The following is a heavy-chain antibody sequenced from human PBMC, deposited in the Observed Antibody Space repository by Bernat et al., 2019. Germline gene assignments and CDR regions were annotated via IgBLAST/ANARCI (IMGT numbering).Heavy chain of an antibody. CDR1: GFTFSSYW. D-gene: IGHD3-3*01. CDR3: ARVRVTIFGVVIGLDY. V-gene: IGHV3-74*01. Sequence: EVQLVESGGGLVQPGGSLRLSCAASGFTFSSYWMHWVRQAPGKVLVWVSRINSDGSSTSYADPVKGRFTISRDNAKNTLYLQMNSLRAEDTAVYYCARVRVTIFGVVIGLDYWGQGTLVTVSS. CDR2: INSDGSST. J-gene: IGHJ4*02.